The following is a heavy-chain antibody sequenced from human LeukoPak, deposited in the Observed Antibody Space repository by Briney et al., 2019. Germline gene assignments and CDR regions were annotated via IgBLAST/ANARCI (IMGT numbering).Heavy chain of an antibody. CDR1: GFTFSSYA. CDR2: INVRGTDK. V-gene: IGHV3-23*01. D-gene: IGHD3-9*01. CDR3: ALMTGFDS. J-gene: IGHJ4*02. Sequence: GGSLRLSCAASGFTFSSYAMHWVRQAPGKGLEWVSTINVRGTDKRYADSVKGRFTTSRDNSENTLYLQMDSLRAEDTAVYYCALMTGFDSWGQGTLVTVSS.